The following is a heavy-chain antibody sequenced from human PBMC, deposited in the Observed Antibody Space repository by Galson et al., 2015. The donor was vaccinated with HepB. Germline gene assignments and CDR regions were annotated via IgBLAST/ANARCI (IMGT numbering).Heavy chain of an antibody. D-gene: IGHD5-12*01. CDR2: IYPGDSDT. CDR1: GYSFNNYW. V-gene: IGHV5-51*01. J-gene: IGHJ5*02. Sequence: QSGAEVKKPGESLKISCKTSGYSFNNYWIGWVRQMPGKGLESMGIIYPGDSDTRYSPSFQGQVTISADKSITTTYLQWSSLKASDTAMYYCVRYGVGGRWMEWRFDPWGQGTLVTVSS. CDR3: VRYGVGGRWMEWRFDP.